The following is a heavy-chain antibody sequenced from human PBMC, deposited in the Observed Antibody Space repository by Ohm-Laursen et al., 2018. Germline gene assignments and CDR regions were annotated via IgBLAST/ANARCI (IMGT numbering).Heavy chain of an antibody. CDR1: GYTFTSYG. D-gene: IGHD3-22*01. CDR3: ASLGGYDSSGYWSDVDY. CDR2: IIPIFGTT. V-gene: IGHV1-69*13. J-gene: IGHJ4*02. Sequence: SVKVSCKASGYTFTSYGISWVRQAPGQGLEWMGGIIPIFGTTNSAQNFHGRVTITADESTSTAYMELNSLRSEDTAVYYCASLGGYDSSGYWSDVDYWGQGTLVTVSS.